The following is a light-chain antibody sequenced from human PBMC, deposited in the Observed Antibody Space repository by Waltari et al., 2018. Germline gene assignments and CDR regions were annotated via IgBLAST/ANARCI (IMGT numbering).Light chain of an antibody. Sequence: QSALTQPASVAGSLGQSITISCTGTSSDVGGYNYVPWYQQHPGKAPKLMIYDVSKWPSGVSNRFSGSKSGNTASLTISGLQAEDEADYYCSSYTSSSTWVFGGWTKLTVL. J-gene: IGLJ3*02. CDR3: SSYTSSSTWV. V-gene: IGLV2-14*01. CDR2: DVS. CDR1: SSDVGGYNY.